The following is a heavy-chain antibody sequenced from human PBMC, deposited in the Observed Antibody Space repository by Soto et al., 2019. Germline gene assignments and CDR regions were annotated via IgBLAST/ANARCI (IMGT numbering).Heavy chain of an antibody. J-gene: IGHJ4*01. CDR1: GDSINSGDYY. CDR2: IYFSGSA. V-gene: IGHV4-30-4*01. CDR3: SRVNSSSALDN. D-gene: IGHD2-2*01. Sequence: QLQLQESGPGLVKPSQTLSLTCTVSGDSINSGDYYWSWIRQPPGMGREWIGYIYFSGSAYLNPSLEIRITTSEDTPKNHSALALRSVTAADAAFYDCSRVNSSSALDNWGQGALVTVSS.